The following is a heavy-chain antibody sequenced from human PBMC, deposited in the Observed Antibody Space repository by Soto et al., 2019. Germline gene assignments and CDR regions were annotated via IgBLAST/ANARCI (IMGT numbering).Heavy chain of an antibody. D-gene: IGHD4-17*01. V-gene: IGHV1-69*01. CDR2: ITPVFGTA. CDR3: ARSLEGTTVTNWFDP. Sequence: QVQLVQSGAEVKKPGSSVKVSCKASADTFNSYSLSWLRQAPGQRLEWMGGITPVFGTADYAQSFEDRLTITADDSTSTVYSELSSLRSDDTAVYYCARSLEGTTVTNWFDPWGQGALVTVSS. J-gene: IGHJ5*02. CDR1: ADTFNSYS.